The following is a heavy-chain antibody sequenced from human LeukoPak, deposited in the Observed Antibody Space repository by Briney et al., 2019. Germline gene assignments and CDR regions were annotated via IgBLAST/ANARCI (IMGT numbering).Heavy chain of an antibody. CDR3: ASGFSESRGY. CDR1: GFPFSTYD. D-gene: IGHD1-14*01. CDR2: ISSSSSYI. V-gene: IGHV3-21*01. Sequence: PGGSLRLSCAASGFPFSTYDMNWVRQAPGKGLEWVSSISSSSSYIYYADSVKGRFTISRDNAKNSLYLQMNSLRAEDTAVYYCASGFSESRGYWGQGTLVTVSS. J-gene: IGHJ4*02.